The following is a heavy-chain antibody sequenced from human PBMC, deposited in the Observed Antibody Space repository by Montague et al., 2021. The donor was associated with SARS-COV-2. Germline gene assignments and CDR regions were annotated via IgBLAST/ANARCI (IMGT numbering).Heavy chain of an antibody. Sequence: SETLSPTCSVSGDSINNSRYYWGWIRQPPGKGLEWIGTIYYSGSAYYXPSPKSRVTISVDTSKDQFSLKLNSVTATDTAVYYCARLESTRGVIIRGAFHIWGQGTKVTVSS. CDR3: ARLESTRGVIIRGAFHI. CDR1: GDSINNSRYY. J-gene: IGHJ3*02. V-gene: IGHV4-39*01. CDR2: IYYSGSA. D-gene: IGHD3-10*01.